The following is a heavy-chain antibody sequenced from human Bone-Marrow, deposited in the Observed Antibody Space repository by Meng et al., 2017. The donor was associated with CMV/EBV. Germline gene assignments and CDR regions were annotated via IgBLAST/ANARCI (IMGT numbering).Heavy chain of an antibody. J-gene: IGHJ4*02. CDR3: ARDKGVPAALYYFDY. CDR2: ISGSSGYI. Sequence: GESLKISCTASGFTFSYYNMNWVRQAPGKGLEWVSSISGSSGYIYYADSVKGRFTISRDNAKNSLYLKMNSLRAEDTAVYYWARDKGVPAALYYFDYWGQGTLVTVSS. CDR1: GFTFSYYN. D-gene: IGHD2-2*01. V-gene: IGHV3-21*01.